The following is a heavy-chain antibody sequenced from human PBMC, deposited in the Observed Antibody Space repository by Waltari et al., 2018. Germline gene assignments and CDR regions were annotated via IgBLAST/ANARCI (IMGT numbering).Heavy chain of an antibody. CDR2: IIPISGKA. V-gene: IGHV1-69*06. CDR1: VGTFTSYA. Sequence: QVHLVRSGAEGKKPGSSVRVSCTASVGTFTSYAISWGRQAPGQGLEWMGGIIPISGKANYAQKLQGRVTMTTDTSTSTAYMELRSLRSDDTAVYYCARESLDREKDYWGQGTLVTVSS. J-gene: IGHJ4*02. CDR3: ARESLDREKDY.